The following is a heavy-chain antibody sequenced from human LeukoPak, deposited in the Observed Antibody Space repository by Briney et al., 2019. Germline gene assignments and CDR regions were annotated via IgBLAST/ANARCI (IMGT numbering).Heavy chain of an antibody. D-gene: IGHD3-10*01. J-gene: IGHJ4*02. CDR3: ASPRGGFDY. Sequence: SETLSLTCTVSGGSISSDSYFWGWIRQPPGKGLEWIATIYYSGSTYYNPSLKSRVTISVDTSKNQFSLKLSSVTATDTAVYYCASPRGGFDYWGQGTLVTVSS. CDR1: GGSISSDSYF. V-gene: IGHV4-39*01. CDR2: IYYSGST.